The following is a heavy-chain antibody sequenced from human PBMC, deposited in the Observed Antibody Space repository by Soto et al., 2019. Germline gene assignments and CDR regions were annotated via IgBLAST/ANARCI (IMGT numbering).Heavy chain of an antibody. CDR2: IFYSGST. V-gene: IGHV4-39*01. CDR3: ARHLSVRGVFDF. Sequence: SETLSLTCIVSGDSITSFSYYWGWIRQPPGKGLEWIGSIFYSGSTRYNPSLKSRITMSLDTSKNQFSLRLSSVAAADTAVYYCARHLSVRGVFDFWGQGTQVTVSS. CDR1: GDSITSFSYY. D-gene: IGHD3-10*01. J-gene: IGHJ4*02.